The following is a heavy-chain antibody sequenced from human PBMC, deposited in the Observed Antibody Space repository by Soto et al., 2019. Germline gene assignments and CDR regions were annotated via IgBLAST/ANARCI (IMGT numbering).Heavy chain of an antibody. CDR2: IKQDGSEK. Sequence: GGSLRLSCAASGFTFSSYWMSWVRQAPGKGLEWAANIKQDGSEKYYVDSVKGRFTISRDNAKNSLHLQMNSLRAEDTAVYYCARDQEYYDFWSGYYRKYGMDVWGQGTTVTVSS. V-gene: IGHV3-7*01. CDR3: ARDQEYYDFWSGYYRKYGMDV. J-gene: IGHJ6*02. D-gene: IGHD3-3*01. CDR1: GFTFSSYW.